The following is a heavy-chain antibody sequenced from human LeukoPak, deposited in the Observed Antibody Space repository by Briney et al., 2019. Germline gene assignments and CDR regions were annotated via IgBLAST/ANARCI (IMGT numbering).Heavy chain of an antibody. V-gene: IGHV3-74*01. J-gene: IGHJ4*02. CDR2: INSDGSST. CDR3: ARGWYYSQYYFDY. CDR1: GFIFSSYW. D-gene: IGHD4-11*01. Sequence: GGSLRLSCAASGFIFSSYWMHWVRQAPGKGLVWVSRINSDGSSTSYADSVKGRSTISRDNAKNTLYLQMNGLRAEDTAVYYCARGWYYSQYYFDYWGQGTLVTVSS.